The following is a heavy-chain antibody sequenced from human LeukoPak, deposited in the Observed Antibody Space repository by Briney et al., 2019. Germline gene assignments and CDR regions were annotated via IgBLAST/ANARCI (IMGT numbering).Heavy chain of an antibody. CDR2: ISGRGGST. V-gene: IGHV3-23*01. D-gene: IGHD3-22*01. Sequence: GGSLRLSCTVSGFTFSSYAMNWVRQAPGKGLEWVSAISGRGGSTYYADSVKGRFTISRDNSKNTLYLQMNSLRAEDTAVYYCAKDSRRTYYDSSGYWDYWGQGTLVTVSS. J-gene: IGHJ4*02. CDR3: AKDSRRTYYDSSGYWDY. CDR1: GFTFSSYA.